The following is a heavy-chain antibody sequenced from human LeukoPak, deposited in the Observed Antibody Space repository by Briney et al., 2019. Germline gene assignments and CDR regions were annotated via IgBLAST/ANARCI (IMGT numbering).Heavy chain of an antibody. CDR2: ISAYNGNT. D-gene: IGHD6-13*01. Sequence: ASVKVSCKASGYTFTSYGISWVRQAPGQGLEWMGWISAYNGNTNYAQKLQGRVTMTTDTSTSTAYMELRSLRSDDTAVYYCAREAAAAGTPPFFDYWGQGTLSPSPQ. CDR1: GYTFTSYG. V-gene: IGHV1-18*01. CDR3: AREAAAAGTPPFFDY. J-gene: IGHJ4*02.